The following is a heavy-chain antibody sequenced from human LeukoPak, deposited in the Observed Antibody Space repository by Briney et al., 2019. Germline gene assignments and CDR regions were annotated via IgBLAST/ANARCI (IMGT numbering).Heavy chain of an antibody. V-gene: IGHV1-2*02. Sequence: GASVKVSCKASGYTFTGYYMHWVRQAPGQGLEWMGWINPNSGGTNYAQKFQGRVTMTRDTSISTAYMELSRLRSDDTAVYYCARLYCSSTSCHLVGNDYWGQGTLVTVSS. CDR2: INPNSGGT. J-gene: IGHJ4*02. CDR1: GYTFTGYY. D-gene: IGHD2-2*01. CDR3: ARLYCSSTSCHLVGNDY.